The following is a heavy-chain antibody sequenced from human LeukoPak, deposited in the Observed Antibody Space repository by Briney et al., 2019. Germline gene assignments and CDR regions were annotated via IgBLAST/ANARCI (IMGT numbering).Heavy chain of an antibody. V-gene: IGHV3-21*04. CDR3: AKVNPHDSTAKAPRYFDY. CDR1: GFTFSSYS. J-gene: IGHJ4*02. CDR2: ISSSSSYI. Sequence: GGSLRLSCAASGFTFSSYSMNWVRQAPGKGLEWVSSISSSSSYIYYADSVKGRFTISRDNAKNSLYLQMNSLRAEDTAVYYCAKVNPHDSTAKAPRYFDYWGQGTLVTVSS. D-gene: IGHD3-22*01.